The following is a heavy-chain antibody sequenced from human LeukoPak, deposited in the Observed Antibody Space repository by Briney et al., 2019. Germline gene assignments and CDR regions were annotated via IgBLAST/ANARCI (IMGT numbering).Heavy chain of an antibody. CDR2: IYYSGST. Sequence: PSETLSLTCTVSGGSISSSSYYWGWIRQPPGKGLEWIGSIYYSGSTYYNPSLKSRVTISVDTSKNQFSLKLSSVTAADTAVYYCAKALLGSVDYWGKGTTVTISS. CDR3: AKALLGSVDY. CDR1: GGSISSSSYY. D-gene: IGHD3-22*01. J-gene: IGHJ6*04. V-gene: IGHV4-39*07.